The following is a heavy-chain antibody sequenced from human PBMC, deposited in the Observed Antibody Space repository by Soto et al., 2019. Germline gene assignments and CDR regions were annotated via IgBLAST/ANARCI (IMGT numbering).Heavy chain of an antibody. CDR3: VRFNNYGDWDV. V-gene: IGHV4-30-4*01. CDR2: NFYTASEKA. Sequence: QMQLQESGPGLVKPSQTLSLTCIVSGNSITSGDYYWSWIRQPPGEGLEWIGYNFYTASEKASYNPALGSRVTISVDTSKNQFSLKLSSVTAADTAIYYCVRFNNYGDWDVWGRGTTVTVSS. CDR1: GNSITSGDYY. J-gene: IGHJ6*02. D-gene: IGHD2-21*02.